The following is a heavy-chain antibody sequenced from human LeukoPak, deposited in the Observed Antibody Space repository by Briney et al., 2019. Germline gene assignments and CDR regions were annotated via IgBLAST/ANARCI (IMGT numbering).Heavy chain of an antibody. D-gene: IGHD4-17*01. Sequence: SETLSLTXTVSGGSISSYYWSWIRQAAGKGLEWIGRIYTSGSTNYNPSLKSRVTMSVDTSKNQFSLKLSSVTAADTAVYYCARDHDYGDYPDYWGQGTLVTVSS. J-gene: IGHJ4*02. CDR1: GGSISSYY. CDR2: IYTSGST. V-gene: IGHV4-4*07. CDR3: ARDHDYGDYPDY.